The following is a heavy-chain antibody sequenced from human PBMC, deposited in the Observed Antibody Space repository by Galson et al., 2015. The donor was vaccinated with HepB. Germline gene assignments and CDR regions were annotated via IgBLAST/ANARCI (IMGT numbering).Heavy chain of an antibody. J-gene: IGHJ4*02. V-gene: IGHV1-3*01. D-gene: IGHD5-12*01. Sequence: SVKVSCKASGYTFTSYAMHWVRQAPGQRLEWMGWINAGNGNTKYSQKFQGRVTITRDTSASTAYMELSSLRSEDTAVYYCARDWRRGYSGYDSRSGFDYWGQGTLVTVSS. CDR2: INAGNGNT. CDR1: GYTFTSYA. CDR3: ARDWRRGYSGYDSRSGFDY.